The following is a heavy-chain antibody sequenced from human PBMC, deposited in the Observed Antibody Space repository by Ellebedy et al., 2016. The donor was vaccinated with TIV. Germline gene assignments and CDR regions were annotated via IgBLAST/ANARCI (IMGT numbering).Heavy chain of an antibody. J-gene: IGHJ6*02. CDR3: ATAVVPAAITMDV. CDR1: GYTLTDLS. Sequence: ASVKVSCXVSGYTLTDLSMHWLRQAPGKGLEWMGGFDPEDGETIYAQKFQGRVTMTEDTSTDTAYMELSSLRSEDTAVYYCATAVVPAAITMDVWGQGTTVTVSS. D-gene: IGHD2-2*02. CDR2: FDPEDGET. V-gene: IGHV1-24*01.